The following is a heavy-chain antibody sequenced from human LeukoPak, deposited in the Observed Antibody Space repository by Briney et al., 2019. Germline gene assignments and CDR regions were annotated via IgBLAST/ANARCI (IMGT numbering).Heavy chain of an antibody. CDR1: GFTFSNYA. CDR3: ARGAVVADFDF. Sequence: GGSLRLSCAASGFTFSNYAMSWVRQAPGKGLEWVSGISGSGFSTYYADSVKGRFTISRDNSKDTLFLQMNSLRTDDTAVYYCARGAVVADFDFWGQGTLVTVSS. V-gene: IGHV3-23*01. CDR2: ISGSGFST. D-gene: IGHD6-19*01. J-gene: IGHJ4*02.